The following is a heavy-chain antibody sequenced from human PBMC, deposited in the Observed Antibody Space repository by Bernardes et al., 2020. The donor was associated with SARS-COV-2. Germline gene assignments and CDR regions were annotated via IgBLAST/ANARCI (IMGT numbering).Heavy chain of an antibody. D-gene: IGHD3-22*01. Sequence: ASVKVSCKASGYTFTVYYIHWVRQAPGQGLDWMGGINPKSGGTNYAQNFQGRVTMTRDTSISTAYMELSRLRSDDTAVYYCALPPTNYDRYGMDVWGQGTTVTVSS. J-gene: IGHJ6*02. V-gene: IGHV1-2*02. CDR1: GYTFTVYY. CDR2: INPKSGGT. CDR3: ALPPTNYDRYGMDV.